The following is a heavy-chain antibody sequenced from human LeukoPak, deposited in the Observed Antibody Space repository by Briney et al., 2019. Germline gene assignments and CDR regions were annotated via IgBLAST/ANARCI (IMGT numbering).Heavy chain of an antibody. V-gene: IGHV4-61*02. CDR1: GGSISSGSYY. CDR2: IYTSGST. J-gene: IGHJ4*02. Sequence: SSQTLSLTCTVSGGSISSGSYYWSWIRQPAGKGLEWIGRIYTSGSTNYNPSLKSRVTISVDTSKNQFSLKLSSVTAADTAVYYCARVSESDCGGDCYPPLYYFDYWGQGTLVTVSS. D-gene: IGHD2-21*02. CDR3: ARVSESDCGGDCYPPLYYFDY.